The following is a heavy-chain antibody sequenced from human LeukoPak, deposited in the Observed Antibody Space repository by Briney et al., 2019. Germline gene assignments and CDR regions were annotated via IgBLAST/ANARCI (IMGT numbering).Heavy chain of an antibody. V-gene: IGHV4-4*02. J-gene: IGHJ4*02. CDR1: GDSINSLDL. CDR2: MYLSGTT. CDR3: AGLVGRYSSGLYYYYFDY. D-gene: IGHD3-22*01. Sequence: PSETLSLTCTVSGDSINSLDLWSWVRQPPGKGLEWIGEMYLSGTTHPNPSVKGRVTISIDKSKNQFFLNLSSVTAADTAVYYCAGLVGRYSSGLYYYYFDYWGQGTLVTVSS.